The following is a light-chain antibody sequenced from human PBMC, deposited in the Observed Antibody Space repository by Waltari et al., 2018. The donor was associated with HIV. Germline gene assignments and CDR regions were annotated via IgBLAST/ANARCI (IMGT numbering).Light chain of an antibody. Sequence: QPVLTQPPSVSASLGASVTLTCTLSSGYSNYKVDWYQQRPGKGPRFVMRVGTGGRVGSKGDGIPDGFSVLGSGRNRYLTSKNIQEEDGSDYHGGADQGIRSNFVVFGGGTKLTVL. CDR1: SGYSNYK. V-gene: IGLV9-49*01. CDR3: GADQGIRSNFVV. CDR2: VGTGGRVG. J-gene: IGLJ3*02.